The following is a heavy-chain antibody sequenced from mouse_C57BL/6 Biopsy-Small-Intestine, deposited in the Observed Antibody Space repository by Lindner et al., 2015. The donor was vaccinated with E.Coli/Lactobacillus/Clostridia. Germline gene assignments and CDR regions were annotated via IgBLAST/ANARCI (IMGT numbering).Heavy chain of an antibody. V-gene: IGHV2-9-1*01. CDR3: ARGSTGTGDYYAMDY. J-gene: IGHJ4*01. D-gene: IGHD4-1*02. CDR2: IWTGGGT. CDR1: GFSLTSYA. Sequence: VQLQESGPGLVAPSQSLSITCTVSGFSLTSYAISWVRQPPGKGLEWLGVIWTGGGTNYNSALKSRLSISKDNSKSQVFLKMNSLQTDDAARYYCARGSTGTGDYYAMDYWGQGTSVTVSS.